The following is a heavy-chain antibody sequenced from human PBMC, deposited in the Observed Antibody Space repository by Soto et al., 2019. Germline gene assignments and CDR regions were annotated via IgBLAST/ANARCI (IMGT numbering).Heavy chain of an antibody. CDR1: GYTFTSYA. V-gene: IGHV1-3*01. CDR2: INAGNGNT. D-gene: IGHD6-13*01. Sequence: ASVKVSCKASGYTFTSYAMHWVRQAPGQRLEWMGWINAGNGNTKYAQKLQGRVTMTTDTSTSTAYMELRSLRSDDTAVYYCARVGSSWYWFDPWGQGTLVTVSS. CDR3: ARVGSSWYWFDP. J-gene: IGHJ5*02.